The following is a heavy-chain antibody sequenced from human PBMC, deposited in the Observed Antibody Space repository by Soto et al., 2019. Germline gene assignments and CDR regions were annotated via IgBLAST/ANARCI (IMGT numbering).Heavy chain of an antibody. CDR1: GFTVSSYA. CDR3: AKDRTTVDFHYGMDV. J-gene: IGHJ6*02. D-gene: IGHD4-17*01. Sequence: EVQLLESGGGLVQPGGSLRLSCAASGFTVSSYAMTWVRQAPGKGLEWVSGISGGGGSTYYADSVKGRFTISRDNSKNTLFLQMNSPRAEDTAVYYCAKDRTTVDFHYGMDVWGQGTTVSVSS. V-gene: IGHV3-23*01. CDR2: ISGGGGST.